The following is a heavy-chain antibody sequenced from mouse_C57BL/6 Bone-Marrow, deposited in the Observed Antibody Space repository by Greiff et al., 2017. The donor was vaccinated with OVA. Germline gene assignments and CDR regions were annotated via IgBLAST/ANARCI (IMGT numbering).Heavy chain of an antibody. D-gene: IGHD2-3*01. Sequence: VQLQQSGAELARPGASVKLSCKASGYTFTSYGISWVKQRPGQGLEWIGEIYPRSGNTYYNEKFKGKATLTADKSSSTAYMELRSLTSEDSAVYVCARWLLEGAMDYWGQGTSVTVSA. CDR1: GYTFTSYG. CDR3: ARWLLEGAMDY. V-gene: IGHV1-81*01. CDR2: IYPRSGNT. J-gene: IGHJ4*01.